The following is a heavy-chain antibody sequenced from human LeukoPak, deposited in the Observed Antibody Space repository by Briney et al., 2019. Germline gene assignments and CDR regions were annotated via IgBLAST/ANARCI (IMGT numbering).Heavy chain of an antibody. CDR1: GFTFSSYS. J-gene: IGHJ4*02. V-gene: IGHV3-21*01. CDR2: ISSSSSYI. Sequence: GGSLRLSCAASGFTFSSYSTNWVRQAPGKGLEWVSSISSSSSYIYYADSVKGRFTISRDNAKNSLYLQMNSLRAEDTAVYYCAKSIRQGNNVLDYWGQGTLVTVSS. CDR3: AKSIRQGNNVLDY. D-gene: IGHD1/OR15-1a*01.